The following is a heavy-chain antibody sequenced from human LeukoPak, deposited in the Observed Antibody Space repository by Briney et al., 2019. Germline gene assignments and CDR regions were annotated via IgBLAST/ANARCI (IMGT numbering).Heavy chain of an antibody. Sequence: GGSLRLSCAASGFTFSSYWMTWVRQAPGKGLEWVANIKYDGSEKDYMDSVKGRFTISRDNDKNSLYLKMNSLRAEDTAVYYCARDIEAAGLFLDYWGQGTLVTVSS. D-gene: IGHD6-13*01. CDR2: IKYDGSEK. V-gene: IGHV3-7*01. J-gene: IGHJ4*02. CDR3: ARDIEAAGLFLDY. CDR1: GFTFSSYW.